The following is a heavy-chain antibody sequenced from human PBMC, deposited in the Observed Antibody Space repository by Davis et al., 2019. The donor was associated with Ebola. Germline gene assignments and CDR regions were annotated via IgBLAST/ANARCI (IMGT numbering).Heavy chain of an antibody. Sequence: ASVKVSCKASGYTFTSYYMHWVRQAPGQGLEWMGIINPSDGSTSYAQKFQGRVTMTRDTSTSTVYMELSSLRSEDTAVYYCAREGYGSGIHSNWFDPWGQGALVTVSS. CDR3: AREGYGSGIHSNWFDP. V-gene: IGHV1-46*01. CDR1: GYTFTSYY. D-gene: IGHD3-10*01. CDR2: INPSDGST. J-gene: IGHJ5*02.